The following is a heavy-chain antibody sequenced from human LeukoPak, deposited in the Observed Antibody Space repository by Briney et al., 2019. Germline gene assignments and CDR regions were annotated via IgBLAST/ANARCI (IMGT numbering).Heavy chain of an antibody. Sequence: GGSLRPSSAASGFTFSNAWMSWVRQAPGKGLEWVGRIKSKTDGGTTDYAAPVKGRFTISRDDSKNTLYLQMNSLKTEDTAVYYCTTDRGYYYGSGSPLIPDYWGQGTLVTVSS. D-gene: IGHD3-10*01. CDR1: GFTFSNAW. CDR2: IKSKTDGGTT. V-gene: IGHV3-15*01. J-gene: IGHJ4*02. CDR3: TTDRGYYYGSGSPLIPDY.